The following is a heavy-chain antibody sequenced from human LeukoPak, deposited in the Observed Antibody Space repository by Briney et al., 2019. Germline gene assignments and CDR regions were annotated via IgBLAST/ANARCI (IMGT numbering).Heavy chain of an antibody. D-gene: IGHD3-22*01. CDR3: ARVSAYDSSGYYYPDY. Sequence: SETLSLTCAVSGGSISSSNWWSWVRQPPGKGLEWIGEIYHSGSTNYNPSLKSRVTISVDKSKNQFSLKLSSVTAADTAVYYCARVSAYDSSGYYYPDYWGQGTLVTVSS. CDR1: GGSISSSNW. CDR2: IYHSGST. V-gene: IGHV4-4*02. J-gene: IGHJ4*02.